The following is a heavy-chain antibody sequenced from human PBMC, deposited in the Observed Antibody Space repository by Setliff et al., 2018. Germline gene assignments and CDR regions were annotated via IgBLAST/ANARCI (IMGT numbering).Heavy chain of an antibody. D-gene: IGHD3-22*01. CDR1: GFTFSDYY. V-gene: IGHV3-11*06. Sequence: GGSLRLSCAASGFTFSDYYMSWIRQAPGKGLEWVSYISTSSSYIYYADSVKGRFTISRDNAKNSLYLQMNSLRAEDTAVYYCARDRSYYYDSSGYYPLWGQGTMGTVSS. J-gene: IGHJ3*01. CDR3: ARDRSYYYDSSGYYPL. CDR2: ISTSSSYI.